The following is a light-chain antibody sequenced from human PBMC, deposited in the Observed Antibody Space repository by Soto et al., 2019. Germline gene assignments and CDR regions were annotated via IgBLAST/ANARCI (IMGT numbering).Light chain of an antibody. V-gene: IGLV1-44*01. CDR3: AAWDDSLNGVV. Sequence: QSVPTQPPSASGTPGQRVTISCSGSSSNIGSNTLNWYQQVPRTDPQLLIYCNNQRPSWVPDRFSGSTSCTSVSLAISGRQSDEEAADYCAAWDDSLNGVVLGGGTKLTVL. CDR2: CNN. CDR1: SSNIGSNT. J-gene: IGLJ2*01.